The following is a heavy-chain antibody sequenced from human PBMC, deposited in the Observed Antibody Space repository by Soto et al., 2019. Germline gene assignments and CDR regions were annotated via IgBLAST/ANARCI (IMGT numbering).Heavy chain of an antibody. V-gene: IGHV3-11*01. Sequence: GGSLRLSCAASGFTFSDYYMSWIRQAPGKGLEWVSYISSSGSTIYYADSVKGRFTISRDNAKNSLYLQMNSLRAEDTAVYYCARYCSSTSRSPLCYWGQGTLVTVSS. CDR1: GFTFSDYY. CDR2: ISSSGSTI. CDR3: ARYCSSTSRSPLCY. D-gene: IGHD2-2*01. J-gene: IGHJ4*02.